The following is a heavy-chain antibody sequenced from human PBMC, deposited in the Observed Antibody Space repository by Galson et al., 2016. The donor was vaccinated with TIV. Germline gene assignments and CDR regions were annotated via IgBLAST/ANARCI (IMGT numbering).Heavy chain of an antibody. Sequence: SLRLSCAASGFIFNNYEFNWVRQGPGKGLEWVSHISRSDTAIYYADSVKGRFTVSRDNAKNSLFLQMNSLRAEDTAMYYCASSSSYHHLGNWFDPWGQGTLLTVSS. CDR2: ISRSDTAI. CDR3: ASSSSYHHLGNWFDP. D-gene: IGHD3-16*02. J-gene: IGHJ5*02. V-gene: IGHV3-48*03. CDR1: GFIFNNYE.